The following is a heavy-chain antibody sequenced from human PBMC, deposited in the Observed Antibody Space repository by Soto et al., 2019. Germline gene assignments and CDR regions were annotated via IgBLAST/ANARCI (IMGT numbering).Heavy chain of an antibody. V-gene: IGHV3-23*01. CDR1: GFTSSSCA. J-gene: IGHJ4*02. Sequence: EVQLLDSGGGLVQPGGSLRLSCVASGFTSSSCAMRWVRQAPGKGLEWVSGIRARGGSTYYADSVKGRFTISRDNSKNTLYLPMNSLRAEETAVSYCATPGLGTGRYFLHDWGPGTRVNVSS. D-gene: IGHD2-8*02. CDR2: IRARGGST. CDR3: ATPGLGTGRYFLHD.